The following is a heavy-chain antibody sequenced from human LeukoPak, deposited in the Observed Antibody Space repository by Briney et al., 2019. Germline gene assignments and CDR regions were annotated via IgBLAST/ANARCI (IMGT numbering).Heavy chain of an antibody. V-gene: IGHV4-34*01. Sequence: SETLSLTCAVYGGSFSGYYWSWIRQPPGKGLEWIGEINHSGSISYNPSLKSRVTISVDTSKNQFSLKLSSVTAADTAVYYCARWVVGASDYWGQGTLVTASS. CDR1: GGSFSGYY. CDR2: INHSGSI. CDR3: ARWVVGASDY. J-gene: IGHJ4*02. D-gene: IGHD1-26*01.